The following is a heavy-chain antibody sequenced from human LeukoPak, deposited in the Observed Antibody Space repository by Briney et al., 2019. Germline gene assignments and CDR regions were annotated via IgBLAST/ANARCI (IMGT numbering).Heavy chain of an antibody. Sequence: SETLSLTCAVSGGSISSGGYSWSWIRQPPGKGLEWIGYIYHSGSTYYNPSLKSRVTISVDRSKNQFSLKLSSVTAADTAVYYCARAAGFDGDPNWFDPWGQGTLVTVSS. CDR3: ARAAGFDGDPNWFDP. D-gene: IGHD4-17*01. CDR2: IYHSGST. J-gene: IGHJ5*02. V-gene: IGHV4-30-2*01. CDR1: GGSISSGGYS.